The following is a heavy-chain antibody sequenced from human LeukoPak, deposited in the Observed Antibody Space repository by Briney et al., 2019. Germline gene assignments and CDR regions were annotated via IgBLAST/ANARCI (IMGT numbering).Heavy chain of an antibody. CDR2: IIPIFGTA. CDR3: ARIPGVYYDSSGYYNYYYMDV. CDR1: GCTFTSYA. V-gene: IGHV1-69*06. Sequence: ASVKVSCKASGCTFTSYAISWVRQAPGQGLEWMGWIIPIFGTAKYAQKFQGRVTISADTSASTAYLELSSLRAEDTSVYYCARIPGVYYDSSGYYNYYYMDVWGKGTTVTVSS. J-gene: IGHJ6*03. D-gene: IGHD3-22*01.